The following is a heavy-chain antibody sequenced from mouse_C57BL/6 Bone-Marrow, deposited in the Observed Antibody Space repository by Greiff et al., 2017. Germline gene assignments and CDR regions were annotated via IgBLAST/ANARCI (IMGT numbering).Heavy chain of an antibody. CDR2: ISNGGGST. Sequence: DVHLVESGGGLVQPGGSLKLSCAASGFTFSDYYMYWVRQTPEKRLEWVAYISNGGGSTYYPDTVKGRFTISRDNAKNTLYLQMSRLKSEDTAMYYCARHNYVWYFDVWGTGTTVTVSS. CDR1: GFTFSDYY. V-gene: IGHV5-12*01. CDR3: ARHNYVWYFDV. J-gene: IGHJ1*03. D-gene: IGHD2-1*01.